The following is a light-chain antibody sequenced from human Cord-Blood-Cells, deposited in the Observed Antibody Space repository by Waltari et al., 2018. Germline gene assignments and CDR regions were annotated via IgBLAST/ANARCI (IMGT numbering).Light chain of an antibody. J-gene: IGLJ3*02. CDR2: EGS. Sequence: QSALTQPASVSRSPGQSITISCTGTSSDVGSYNLVSWYQQHPGKAPKLRICEGSKRPSGVSNRFSGSKSGNTASLTISGLQAEDEADYYCCSYAGSWVFGGGTKLTVL. CDR1: SSDVGSYNL. CDR3: CSYAGSWV. V-gene: IGLV2-23*01.